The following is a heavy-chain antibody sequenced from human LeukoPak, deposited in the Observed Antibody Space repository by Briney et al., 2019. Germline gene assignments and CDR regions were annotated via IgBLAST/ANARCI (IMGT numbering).Heavy chain of an antibody. J-gene: IGHJ4*02. CDR3: AKSPIFGVVMHLYYFDY. CDR2: ISGSGGST. CDR1: GFTFSSYA. D-gene: IGHD3-3*01. Sequence: PGGSLRLSCAASGFTFSSYAMSWVRQAPGKGLEWVSAISGSGGSTYYADSVKGRFTISRDNSKNTLYLQMNSLRAEDTAVYYCAKSPIFGVVMHLYYFDYWGQGTLVTVPS. V-gene: IGHV3-23*01.